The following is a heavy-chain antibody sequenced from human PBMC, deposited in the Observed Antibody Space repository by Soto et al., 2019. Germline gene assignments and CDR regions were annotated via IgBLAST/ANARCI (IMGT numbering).Heavy chain of an antibody. CDR1: GFTFISYG. D-gene: IGHD3-3*01. Sequence: GGPLRLSCASSGFTFISYGMHWVRQAPGKGLEWVAVISYDGSNKYYADSVKGRFTISRDNSKNTLYLQMNSLRAEDTAVYYCAKGDDKNYDFWSGYYQTYYYYYMDVWGKGTTVTVSS. CDR2: ISYDGSNK. J-gene: IGHJ6*03. V-gene: IGHV3-30*18. CDR3: AKGDDKNYDFWSGYYQTYYYYYMDV.